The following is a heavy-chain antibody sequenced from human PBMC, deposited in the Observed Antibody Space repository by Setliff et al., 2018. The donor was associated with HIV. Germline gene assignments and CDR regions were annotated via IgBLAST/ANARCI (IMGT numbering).Heavy chain of an antibody. CDR2: VRGYDRHA. Sequence: GASVKVSCKTSGYKFSIGVINWVRQAPGQGLEWMGWVRGYDRHANYAQKLQGRVTMTSDRSTTTAYMELKNLTSDDTAVYYCARGPAGESYGMDVWGQGTTVTVSS. D-gene: IGHD3-10*01. V-gene: IGHV1-18*01. J-gene: IGHJ6*02. CDR1: GYKFSIGV. CDR3: ARGPAGESYGMDV.